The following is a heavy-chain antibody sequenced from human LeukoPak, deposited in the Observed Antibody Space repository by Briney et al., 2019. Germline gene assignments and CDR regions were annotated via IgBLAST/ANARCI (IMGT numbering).Heavy chain of an antibody. CDR3: ARVTPNYDFWSGYHYYYYMDV. V-gene: IGHV3-74*01. J-gene: IGHJ6*03. CDR2: INSDGSST. Sequence: PGGSLRLSCAASGFTFSSYWMHWVRQAPGKGLVWVSRINSDGSSTSYADSVKGRFTISRDNAKNTLYLQMNSLRAEDTAVYYCARVTPNYDFWSGYHYYYYMDVWGKGTTVTVSS. CDR1: GFTFSSYW. D-gene: IGHD3-3*01.